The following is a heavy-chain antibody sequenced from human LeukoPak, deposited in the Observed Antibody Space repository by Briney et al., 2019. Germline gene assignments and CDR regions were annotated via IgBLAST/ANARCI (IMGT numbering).Heavy chain of an antibody. Sequence: ASVKVSCKASGYTFTSCYMHWVRQAPGQGLEWMGWINPNSGGTNYAQKLQGRVTMTTDTSTSTAYMELRSLRSDDTAVYYCARDSSTSCCSPYYFDYWGQGTLVTVSS. CDR1: GYTFTSCY. J-gene: IGHJ4*02. CDR3: ARDSSTSCCSPYYFDY. D-gene: IGHD2-2*01. CDR2: INPNSGGT. V-gene: IGHV1-2*02.